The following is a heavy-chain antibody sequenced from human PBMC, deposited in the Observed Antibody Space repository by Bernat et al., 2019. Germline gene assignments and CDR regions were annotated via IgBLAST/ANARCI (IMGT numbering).Heavy chain of an antibody. CDR2: IYYSGST. D-gene: IGHD3-22*01. CDR1: GGSISSYY. CDR3: ARYYYESSGYSYYFDY. V-gene: IGHV4-59*01. J-gene: IGHJ4*02. Sequence: QVQLQESGPGLVKPSETLSLTCTVSGGSISSYYWSWIRQPPGKGLEWIGYIYYSGSTNYNPSLKSRVTISVDTSKNQFSLKLSSVTAADTAVYYCARYYYESSGYSYYFDYWGQGTLVTVSS.